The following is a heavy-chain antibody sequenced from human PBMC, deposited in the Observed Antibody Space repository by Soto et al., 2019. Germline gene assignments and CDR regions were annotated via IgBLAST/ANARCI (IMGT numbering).Heavy chain of an antibody. CDR1: GYIFVNYG. CDR2: ISPYTGNT. V-gene: IGHV1-18*01. CDR3: VLVNNNVGPTAQDV. D-gene: IGHD3-9*01. Sequence: QVQLVQSGDEVKKPGASVKVSCKASGYIFVNYGIAWVRQAPGQGLEWMGWISPYTGNTHSATKVQGRLTMTTDTFSSSAYMDLGRLTSDDTAVYPCVLVNNNVGPTAQDVWGQGTTVTVSS. J-gene: IGHJ6*02.